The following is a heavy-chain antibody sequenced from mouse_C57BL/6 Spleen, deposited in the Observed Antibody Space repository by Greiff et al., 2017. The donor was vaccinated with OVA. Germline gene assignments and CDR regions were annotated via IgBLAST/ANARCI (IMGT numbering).Heavy chain of an antibody. V-gene: IGHV1-69*01. CDR1: GYTFTSYW. D-gene: IGHD1-1*02. CDR2: IDPSDSYT. CDR3: ARAPRYGGFAY. Sequence: VQLQQPGAELVMPGASVKLSCKASGYTFTSYWMHWVKQRPGQGLEWIGEIDPSDSYTNYNQKFKGKSTLTVDKSSSTAYMQLSSLTSEDSAVYYCARAPRYGGFAYWGQGTLVTVSA. J-gene: IGHJ3*01.